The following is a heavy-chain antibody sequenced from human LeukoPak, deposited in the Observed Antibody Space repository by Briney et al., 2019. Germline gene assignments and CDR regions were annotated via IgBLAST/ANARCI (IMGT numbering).Heavy chain of an antibody. Sequence: ASVKLSCNSSGYTFTSYYMHWERQPPGQGLGWMGWFNPNSGGTNYAQKFQGRVTMTRDTSISTAYMELSRLRSDDTAVYYCARVGFDYGDYEYFQHWGQGTLVTVSS. D-gene: IGHD4-17*01. CDR3: ARVGFDYGDYEYFQH. CDR1: GYTFTSYY. J-gene: IGHJ1*01. CDR2: FNPNSGGT. V-gene: IGHV1-2*02.